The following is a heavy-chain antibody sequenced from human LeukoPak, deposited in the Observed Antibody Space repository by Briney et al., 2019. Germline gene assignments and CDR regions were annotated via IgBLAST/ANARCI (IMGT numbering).Heavy chain of an antibody. CDR3: AREGGSYLDY. V-gene: IGHV4-61*02. CDR2: IYTSGST. CDR1: GGSISSGNYY. D-gene: IGHD3-10*01. J-gene: IGHJ4*02. Sequence: SETLSLTCTVSGGSISSGNYYWSWIRQPAGKGLEWIGRIYTSGSTNYNPSLKSRVTMSVDTSKNQFSLKLSSVTAADTAVYYCAREGGSYLDYWGQGTLVTVSS.